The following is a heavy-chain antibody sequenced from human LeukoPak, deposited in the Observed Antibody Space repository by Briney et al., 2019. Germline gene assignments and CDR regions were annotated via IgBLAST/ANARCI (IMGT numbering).Heavy chain of an antibody. CDR3: AKRSGYDYYWFDP. D-gene: IGHD5-12*01. CDR2: ISGSGGST. CDR1: GFTFTSYA. V-gene: IGHV3-23*01. Sequence: GGSLRLSCAASGFTFTSYAMSWVRQAPGKGLEWVSAISGSGGSTYNADSVKGRFTISGDNSKNTLYLQMNSLRAEDTAVYYCAKRSGYDYYWFDPWGQGTLVTVSS. J-gene: IGHJ5*02.